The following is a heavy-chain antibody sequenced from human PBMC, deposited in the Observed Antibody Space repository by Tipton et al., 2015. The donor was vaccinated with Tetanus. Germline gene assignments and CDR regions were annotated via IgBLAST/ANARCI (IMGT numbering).Heavy chain of an antibody. CDR1: GALLTTGGYS. CDR2: IYQTGST. Sequence: TLSLTCNVTGALLTTGGYSWGWIRQPPGQGLEWIGYIYQTGSTYFNPSLRSRLTMSFKMSKNQFSLKLNSVTAADTAVYYCARGWGSSWCYFDYWGQGILVTVSS. J-gene: IGHJ4*02. CDR3: ARGWGSSWCYFDY. V-gene: IGHV4-30-2*01. D-gene: IGHD6-13*01.